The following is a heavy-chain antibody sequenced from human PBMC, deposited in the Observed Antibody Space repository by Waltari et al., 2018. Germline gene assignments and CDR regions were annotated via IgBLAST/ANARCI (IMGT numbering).Heavy chain of an antibody. D-gene: IGHD6-19*01. V-gene: IGHV3-53*04. Sequence: EVELVESVGGLVQPGGSLRLSCPASVLTVSANYMSWVRQAPGKGLEWVSVLYSDERTYYADSVKGRFTISRHNSRNILYFQMNRLRIEDTAVYYCARGVAGGFDIWGQGTRVTVSS. CDR2: LYSDERT. CDR1: VLTVSANY. J-gene: IGHJ3*02. CDR3: ARGVAGGFDI.